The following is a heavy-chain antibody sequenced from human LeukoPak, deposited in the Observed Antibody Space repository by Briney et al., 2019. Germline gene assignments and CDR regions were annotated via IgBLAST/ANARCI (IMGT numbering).Heavy chain of an antibody. Sequence: GASVKVSCKASGYTFTSYGISWVRQAPGQGLEWMGWISAYNGNTNYAQKLQGRVTMTTDTSTSTAYMELRSLRSDDTAVYYCAKLGRTGTFSYYYYMDVWGKGTTVTVSS. CDR3: AKLGRTGTFSYYYYMDV. CDR1: GYTFTSYG. D-gene: IGHD1-1*01. J-gene: IGHJ6*03. CDR2: ISAYNGNT. V-gene: IGHV1-18*01.